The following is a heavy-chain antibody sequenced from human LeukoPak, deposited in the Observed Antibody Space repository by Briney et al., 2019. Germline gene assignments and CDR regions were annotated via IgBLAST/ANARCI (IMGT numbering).Heavy chain of an antibody. CDR2: IYTSGST. J-gene: IGHJ6*03. CDR1: GGSISSYY. Sequence: SETLSLTCTVSGGSISSYYWSWIRQPAGKGLEWIGRIYTSGSTNYNPSLKSRVTMSVDTSKNQFSLKLSSVTAADTAVYYCARGVAAAGRGGYYYYMDVWGKGTTVTVSS. D-gene: IGHD6-13*01. V-gene: IGHV4-4*07. CDR3: ARGVAAAGRGGYYYYMDV.